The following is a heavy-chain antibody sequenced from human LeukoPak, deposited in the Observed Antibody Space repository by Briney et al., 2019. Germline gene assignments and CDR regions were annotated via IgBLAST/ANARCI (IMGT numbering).Heavy chain of an antibody. V-gene: IGHV1-2*02. CDR2: INPNSGGT. D-gene: IGHD5-12*01. CDR3: AREASGYPY. J-gene: IGHJ4*02. CDR1: GYSFTGYY. Sequence: ASVKVSCKASGYSFTGYYMHWVRQAPGQGLEWMGWINPNSGGTNYAQKFQGRVTMTRDTSISTAYMEVSRLTSDDTAVFYCAREASGYPYSGQGTLVTVSS.